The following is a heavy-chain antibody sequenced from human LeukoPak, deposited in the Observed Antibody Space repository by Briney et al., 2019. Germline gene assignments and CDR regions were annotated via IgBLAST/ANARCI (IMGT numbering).Heavy chain of an antibody. J-gene: IGHJ4*02. CDR1: GGTFSSYA. V-gene: IGHV1-69*04. CDR3: LTYSSSWYIFY. CDR2: IIPILGIA. Sequence: ASVKVSCKASGGTFSSYAISWVRQAPGQGLEWMGRIIPILGIANYAQKFQGRVTITADKSTSTAYMELSSLRSEDTAVYYCLTYSSSWYIFYWGQGTLVTVSS. D-gene: IGHD6-13*01.